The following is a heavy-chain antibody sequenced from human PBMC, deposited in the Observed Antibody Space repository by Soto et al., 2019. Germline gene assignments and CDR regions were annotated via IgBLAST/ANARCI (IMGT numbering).Heavy chain of an antibody. CDR1: GYTFTDYY. J-gene: IGHJ6*02. CDR2: INPNSGGT. D-gene: IGHD4-4*01. V-gene: IGHV1-2*02. Sequence: QVQLVQSGAEVKKPGASVKVSCKASGYTFTDYYMHWVRQAPGQGLEWMGWINPNSGGTNYAQKFQGRVTMTRDTSIRTAYMEVSRLRSDDTAVFSCASLTTVNGSYCIDAWGQGTTVTVSS. CDR3: ASLTTVNGSYCIDA.